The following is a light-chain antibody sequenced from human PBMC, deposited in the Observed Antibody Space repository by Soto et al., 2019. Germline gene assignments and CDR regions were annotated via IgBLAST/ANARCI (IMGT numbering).Light chain of an antibody. Sequence: EIVLTQSPGTLSLSPGERATLSCRASQSITSRYLAWYQQKPGQAPRLLIYGVSGRATGIPDRLSGSGSWTDFPLSISRLEPEDFAVYYCHQYGYSPPWTFGQGTKVEIK. V-gene: IGKV3-20*01. CDR1: QSITSRY. CDR2: GVS. J-gene: IGKJ1*01. CDR3: HQYGYSPPWT.